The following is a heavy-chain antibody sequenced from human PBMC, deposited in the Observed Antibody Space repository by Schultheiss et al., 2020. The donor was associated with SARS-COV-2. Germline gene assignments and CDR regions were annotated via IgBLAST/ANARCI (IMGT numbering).Heavy chain of an antibody. Sequence: GESLKISCAASGFTFSSYGMHWVRQAPGKGLEWVAVIWYDGSNKYYADSVKGRFTISRDNAKGTLSLQMNSLRAEDTAVYYCTRDIGGIGALWGQGTLVTVSS. CDR3: TRDIGGIGAL. CDR2: IWYDGSNK. V-gene: IGHV3-33*01. D-gene: IGHD3-16*01. CDR1: GFTFSSYG. J-gene: IGHJ4*02.